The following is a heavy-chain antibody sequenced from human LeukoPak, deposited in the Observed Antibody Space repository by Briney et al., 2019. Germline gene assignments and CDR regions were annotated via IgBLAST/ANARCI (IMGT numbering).Heavy chain of an antibody. D-gene: IGHD6-6*01. CDR2: SYYSGST. V-gene: IGHV4-59*08. Sequence: PSETLSLTCTVSGGSISSYYWSWIRQPPGKGLEYIGYSYYSGSTDYNPSLKSRVTISVDTSNQFSLMLTSVTAADTAVYYCARQSIAARRAFDIWGQGTMVTVSS. CDR1: GGSISSYY. CDR3: ARQSIAARRAFDI. J-gene: IGHJ3*02.